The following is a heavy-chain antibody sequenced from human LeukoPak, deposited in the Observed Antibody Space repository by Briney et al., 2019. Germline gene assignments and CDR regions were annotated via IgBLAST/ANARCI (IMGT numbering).Heavy chain of an antibody. Sequence: PSETLSLTCVVYGGSFSDYYWSWGRQPPGKGLEWIGEINHSGTTKYKPSLTSRPTISIHTSNNQFSLNLNSVTAADTAVYYCARGEGTLAGRRWPYYFYSYMDVWGKGSTVTISS. CDR3: ARGEGTLAGRRWPYYFYSYMDV. J-gene: IGHJ6*03. CDR1: GGSFSDYY. D-gene: IGHD6-19*01. CDR2: INHSGTT. V-gene: IGHV4-34*01.